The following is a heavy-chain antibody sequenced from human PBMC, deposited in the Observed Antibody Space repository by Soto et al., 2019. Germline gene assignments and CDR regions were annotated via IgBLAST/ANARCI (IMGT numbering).Heavy chain of an antibody. D-gene: IGHD3-10*01. CDR1: GGTFNTYA. CDR2: ISPMFGAA. Sequence: QVQLVQSGAEMKKPGSSVKVSCQSSGGTFNTYAMNWVRQAPGQGPEWMGDISPMFGAANYAPKFQGRVTITADEYTGTSYMQVSSLTSEDTALYFCAREVQVHTPAFVYWGQGTLVTVSS. CDR3: AREVQVHTPAFVY. V-gene: IGHV1-69*19. J-gene: IGHJ4*02.